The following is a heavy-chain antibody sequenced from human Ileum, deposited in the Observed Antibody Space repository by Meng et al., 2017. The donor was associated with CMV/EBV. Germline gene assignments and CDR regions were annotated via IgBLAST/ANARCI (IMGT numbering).Heavy chain of an antibody. V-gene: IGHV3-23*01. Sequence: GGSLRLSCAASGFTFSSYAMSWVRQAPGKGLEWVSAMSGSGGSTYYADSVKGRFTISRDNSKNTLYLQMKSLRPEDTAVCYRAGDPPWGSGAPIILTMNPYWGQGTLVTVSS. CDR1: GFTFSSYA. CDR3: AGDPPWGSGAPIILTMNPY. D-gene: IGHD3-10*01. J-gene: IGHJ4*02. CDR2: MSGSGGST.